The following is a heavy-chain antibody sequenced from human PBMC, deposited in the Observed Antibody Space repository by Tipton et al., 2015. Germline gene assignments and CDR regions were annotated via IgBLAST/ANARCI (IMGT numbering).Heavy chain of an antibody. D-gene: IGHD3-3*01. Sequence: SLRLSCAASGFTFSNYAMTWVRQAPGKGLEWVSSLSGGRVSTYYADSVKGRFTISRDSSKNTLCLQMNNLRAEDTATYYCAKEQGLRFLEWGGHYYYPLDVWGQGTTVTVSS. CDR3: AKEQGLRFLEWGGHYYYPLDV. CDR2: LSGGRVST. J-gene: IGHJ6*02. V-gene: IGHV3-23*01. CDR1: GFTFSNYA.